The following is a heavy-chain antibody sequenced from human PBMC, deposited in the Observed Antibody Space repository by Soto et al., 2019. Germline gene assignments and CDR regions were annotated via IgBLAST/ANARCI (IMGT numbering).Heavy chain of an antibody. CDR2: ISYDGRHQ. Sequence: WGSLRLSCAASGFTFGSYGMHWVRQAPGKGLEWVAMISYDGRHQYYADSVKGRFTISRDNFKDTLYLQMNGLTPEDTAIYFCARDLDIPPYSYFESWAQG. V-gene: IGHV3-30*03. CDR1: GFTFGSYG. CDR3: ARDLDIPPYSYFES. J-gene: IGHJ4*02. D-gene: IGHD5-12*01.